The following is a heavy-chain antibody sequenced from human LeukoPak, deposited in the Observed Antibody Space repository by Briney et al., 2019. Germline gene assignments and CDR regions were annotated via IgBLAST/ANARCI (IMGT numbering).Heavy chain of an antibody. CDR1: GFTFSSYA. CDR2: INEDGSTT. V-gene: IGHV3-74*01. CDR3: AVLHYYAMDV. Sequence: GGSLRLSCAASGFTFSSYAMHWVRQAPGKGLVWVSRINEDGSTTNYADSVKGRFTISRDNAKNTLYLQMNSLRGEDAALYYCAVLHYYAMDVWGQGTTVTVSS. D-gene: IGHD2-8*01. J-gene: IGHJ6*02.